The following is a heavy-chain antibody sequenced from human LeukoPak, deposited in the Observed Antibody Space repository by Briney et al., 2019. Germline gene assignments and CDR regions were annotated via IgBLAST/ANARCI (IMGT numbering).Heavy chain of an antibody. CDR3: AKTGGAYGDYYFDY. D-gene: IGHD4-17*01. V-gene: IGHV3-23*01. Sequence: PGGSLRLSCAASGFTFSSYGMSWVRQAPGKGLEWVSAISGSGGSTYYADSVKGRFTISRDNSKNTLYLQMNSLRAEDTAVYYCAKTGGAYGDYYFDYWGQGTQVTVSS. J-gene: IGHJ4*02. CDR1: GFTFSSYG. CDR2: ISGSGGST.